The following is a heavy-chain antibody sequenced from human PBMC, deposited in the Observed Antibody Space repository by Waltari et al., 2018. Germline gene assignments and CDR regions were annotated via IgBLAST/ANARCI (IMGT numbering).Heavy chain of an antibody. Sequence: QVQLVQSGAEVKKPGSSLKVSCKTSGGAFSNQTINWVRQAPGQPLEWMGGIIPIFGTVTYAQHFQGRLTITRDTSASTAYMELSSLRSEDTAVYYCARSVAGTTFRYYYGMDVWGQGTTVTVSS. CDR1: GGAFSNQT. J-gene: IGHJ6*02. V-gene: IGHV1-69*05. CDR2: IIPIFGTV. CDR3: ARSVAGTTFRYYYGMDV. D-gene: IGHD1-7*01.